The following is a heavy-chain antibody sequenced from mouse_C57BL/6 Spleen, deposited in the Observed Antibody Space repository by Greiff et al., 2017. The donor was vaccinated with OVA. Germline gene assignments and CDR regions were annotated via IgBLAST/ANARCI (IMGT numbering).Heavy chain of an antibody. J-gene: IGHJ2*01. D-gene: IGHD3-2*02. V-gene: IGHV1-50*01. CDR2: IDPSDSYT. CDR1: GYTFTSYW. CDR3: ASHSSGYGY. Sequence: VQLQQPGAELVKPGASVKLSCKASGYTFTSYWMQWVKQRPGQGLEWIGEIDPSDSYTNYNQKFKGKATLTVDTSSSTAYMQLSSLTSEDSAVYYCASHSSGYGYWGQGTTLTVSS.